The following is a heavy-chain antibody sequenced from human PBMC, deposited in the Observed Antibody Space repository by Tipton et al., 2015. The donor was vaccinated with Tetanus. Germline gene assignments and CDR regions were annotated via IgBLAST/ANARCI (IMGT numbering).Heavy chain of an antibody. CDR2: INPADSET. CDR3: ARQKGY. J-gene: IGHJ4*02. V-gene: IGHV5-51*01. CDR1: GYGLTYHS. Sequence: VQLVQSGAEVKKPGESLKISCQGSGYGLTYHSIGWVRQMPGQGLEWMGIINPADSETTYGPAFQGQVTISADKSVSTAYLHWSSLKASDSAMYYCARQKGYWGQGTLVTVSS.